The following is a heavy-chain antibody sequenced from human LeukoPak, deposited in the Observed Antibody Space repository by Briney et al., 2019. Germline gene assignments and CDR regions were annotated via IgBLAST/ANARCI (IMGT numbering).Heavy chain of an antibody. CDR2: INQDKTAL. V-gene: IGHV3-7*02. J-gene: IGHJ4*02. CDR3: ARLKDYRTVYDY. D-gene: IGHD4-11*01. CDR1: GFTFNSHW. Sequence: GGSLRLSCEAPGFTFNSHWMSWVRQAPGEGLKWVASINQDKTALRYVDSVRGRFTISRDNARSLLYLEMSSLRAEDAAVYFCARLKDYRTVYDYWGPGTLVTVSS.